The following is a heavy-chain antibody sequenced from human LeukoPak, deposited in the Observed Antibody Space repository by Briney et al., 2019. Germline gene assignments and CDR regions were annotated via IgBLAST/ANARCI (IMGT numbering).Heavy chain of an antibody. J-gene: IGHJ4*02. V-gene: IGHV4-34*01. CDR1: GGSFSGYY. Sequence: PSETLSLTCAVYGGSFSGYYWSWIRQPPGKGLEWIGEINHSGSTNYNPSLKSRVTISVDTSKNQFSLKLSSVTAADTAVYYCARGGTHYDFWSGKKLDYWGQGTLVTVSS. D-gene: IGHD3-3*01. CDR2: INHSGST. CDR3: ARGGTHYDFWSGKKLDY.